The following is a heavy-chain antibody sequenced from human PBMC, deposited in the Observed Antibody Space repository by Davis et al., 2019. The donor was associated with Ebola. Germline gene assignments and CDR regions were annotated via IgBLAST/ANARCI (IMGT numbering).Heavy chain of an antibody. D-gene: IGHD2-2*01. V-gene: IGHV3-48*04. CDR2: ISGSGDTT. CDR1: GFTFSHYA. J-gene: IGHJ6*02. Sequence: GGSLRLSCAASGFTFSHYAMYWVRQAPGSRGLEWVSSISGSGDTTDYADSVKGRFTISRDNAKNSLYLQMNSLRAEDKAVYYCARDRVVVVPAAIFYYYYGMDVWGQGTTVTVAS. CDR3: ARDRVVVVPAAIFYYYYGMDV.